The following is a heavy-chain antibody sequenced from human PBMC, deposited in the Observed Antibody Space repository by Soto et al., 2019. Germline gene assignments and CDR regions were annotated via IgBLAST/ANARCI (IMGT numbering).Heavy chain of an antibody. J-gene: IGHJ5*02. CDR1: GFTFSSYA. CDR2: ISGSGGST. Sequence: EVQLLESGGGLVQPGGSLRLSCAASGFTFSSYAMSWVRQAPGKGLEWVSAISGSGGSTYYADSVKGRFTISRDNSKNTLYLQMNSLRAEDTAVYYCAKDLVAMDTMVRGFDPWGRGTLVTVSS. D-gene: IGHD3-10*01. CDR3: AKDLVAMDTMVRGFDP. V-gene: IGHV3-23*01.